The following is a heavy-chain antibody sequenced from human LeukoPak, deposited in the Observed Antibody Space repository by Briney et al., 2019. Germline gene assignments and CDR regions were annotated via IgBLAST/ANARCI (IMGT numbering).Heavy chain of an antibody. CDR2: IKQDGTEK. CDR3: ARERQNKDFWSGGDY. J-gene: IGHJ4*02. V-gene: IGHV3-7*01. Sequence: PGGSLRLSCAASGFTFSTYWMSWVPQAPGKGLEWVANIKQDGTEKYYVDSVKGRFTISRDNAKNSLYLQMNTLRPEDTALYYCARERQNKDFWSGGDYWGQGTLVTVSS. CDR1: GFTFSTYW. D-gene: IGHD3-3*01.